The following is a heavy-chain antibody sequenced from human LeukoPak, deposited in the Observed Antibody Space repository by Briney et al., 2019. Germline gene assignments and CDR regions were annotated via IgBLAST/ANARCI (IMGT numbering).Heavy chain of an antibody. CDR1: GGSFSGYY. Sequence: PSETLSLTCAVYGGSFSGYYWSWIRQPPGKGLGWIGEINHSGSTNYNPSLKSRVTISVDTSKNQFSLKLSSVTAADTAVYYCARGRRHWFDPWGQGTLVTVSS. D-gene: IGHD6-25*01. J-gene: IGHJ5*02. V-gene: IGHV4-34*01. CDR3: ARGRRHWFDP. CDR2: INHSGST.